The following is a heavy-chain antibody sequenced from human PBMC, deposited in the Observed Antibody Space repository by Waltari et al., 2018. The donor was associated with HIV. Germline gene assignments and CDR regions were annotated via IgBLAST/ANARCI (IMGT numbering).Heavy chain of an antibody. J-gene: IGHJ4*02. V-gene: IGHV3-74*01. D-gene: IGHD4-4*01. Sequence: EVQLVESGGGLVQPGGSLRLSCAASGFTFSSYWMHWVRQAPGKGLVWVSRINSDGSRTTYADSGKGRVTSSRDNDKNTLYLQMNSLRDEDTAVYYCATFPINDHSNKRLGYWGQGTLVTVSS. CDR3: ATFPINDHSNKRLGY. CDR1: GFTFSSYW. CDR2: INSDGSRT.